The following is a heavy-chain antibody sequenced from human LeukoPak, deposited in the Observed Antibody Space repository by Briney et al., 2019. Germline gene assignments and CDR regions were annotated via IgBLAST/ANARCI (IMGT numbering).Heavy chain of an antibody. V-gene: IGHV4-34*01. J-gene: IGHJ4*02. CDR1: GESFSGYF. D-gene: IGHD6-13*01. CDR2: INHNGIT. Sequence: SETLSLTCAVYGESFSGYFWSWIRQSPGKGLEWIGEINHNGITNYNPSLASRVTILVDTSKNQFSLTANSVTAADTAVYYCARNSVAAAVRDWGQGTLVTVSS. CDR3: ARNSVAAAVRD.